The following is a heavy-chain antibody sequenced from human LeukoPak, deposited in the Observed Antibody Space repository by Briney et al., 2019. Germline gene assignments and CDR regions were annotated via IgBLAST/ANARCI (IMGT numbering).Heavy chain of an antibody. Sequence: SETLSLTCTVSGGSISSSSYYWGWIRQPPGKGLEWIGSIYYSGSTYYNPSLKSRVTISVDTSKNQFSLKLSSVTAADTAVYYCARQTTGYSYGYLDYRGQGTLVTVSS. J-gene: IGHJ4*02. CDR3: ARQTTGYSYGYLDY. V-gene: IGHV4-39*01. CDR2: IYYSGST. CDR1: GGSISSSSYY. D-gene: IGHD5-18*01.